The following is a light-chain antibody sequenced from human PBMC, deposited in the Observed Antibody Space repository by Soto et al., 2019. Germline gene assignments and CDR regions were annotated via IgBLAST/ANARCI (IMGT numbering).Light chain of an antibody. CDR1: KXDIGVYDF. V-gene: IGLV2-23*01. CDR3: CSYVGARTYV. CDR2: EGN. J-gene: IGLJ1*01. Sequence: QSVLTQPPSASGSPGQSVTISCTGTKXDIGVYDFVPWYQHHPGKAPRLIIYEGNRRPSGVSSRFSGSKSGNTASLTISGLQAEDEADYYCCSYVGARTYVFGAGTKVTVL.